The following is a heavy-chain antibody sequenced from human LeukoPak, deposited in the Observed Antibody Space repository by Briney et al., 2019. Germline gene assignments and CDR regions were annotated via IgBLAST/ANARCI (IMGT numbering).Heavy chain of an antibody. Sequence: SETLSLTCTVSGGSISISDFYWGWIRQSPEKGLEWIGNIYFSGVTYFSPSLKSRVTLFLDTSKNQFSLKLRSVTAADTAVYYCARVGYSSSTMCYGTFYYYMHVWGKGTTVTVSS. CDR2: IYFSGVT. J-gene: IGHJ6*03. CDR3: ARVGYSSSTMCYGTFYYYMHV. D-gene: IGHD2-2*01. CDR1: GGSISISDFY. V-gene: IGHV4-39*01.